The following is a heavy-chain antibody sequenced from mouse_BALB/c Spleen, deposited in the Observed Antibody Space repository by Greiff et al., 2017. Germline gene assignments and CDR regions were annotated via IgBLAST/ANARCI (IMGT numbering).Heavy chain of an antibody. CDR3: ASLLYSYYAMDY. V-gene: IGHV2-2*02. CDR1: GFSLTSYG. D-gene: IGHD2-1*01. Sequence: QVQLQQSGPGLVQPSQSLSITCTVSGFSLTSYGVHWVRQSPGKGLEWLGVIWSGGSTDYNAAFISRLSISKDNSKSQVFFKMNSLQANDTAIYYCASLLYSYYAMDYWGQGTSVTVSS. J-gene: IGHJ4*01. CDR2: IWSGGST.